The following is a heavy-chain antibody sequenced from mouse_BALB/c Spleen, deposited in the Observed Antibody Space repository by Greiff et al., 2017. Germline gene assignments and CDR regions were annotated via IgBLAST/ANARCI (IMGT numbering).Heavy chain of an antibody. CDR2: IDPANGNT. V-gene: IGHV14-3*02. CDR1: GFNIKDTY. Sequence: DVKLQESGAELVKPGASVKLSCTASGFNIKDTYMHWVKQRPEQGLEWIGRIDPANGNTKYDPKFQGKATITADTSSNTAYLQLSSLTSEDTAVYYCARDYGSSYIAYWGQGTLVTVSA. J-gene: IGHJ3*01. D-gene: IGHD1-1*01. CDR3: ARDYGSSYIAY.